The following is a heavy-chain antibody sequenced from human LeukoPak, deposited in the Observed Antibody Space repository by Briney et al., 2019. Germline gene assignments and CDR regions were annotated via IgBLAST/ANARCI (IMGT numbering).Heavy chain of an antibody. V-gene: IGHV3-72*01. CDR3: ARGSSGWYGDDAFDI. CDR1: GFTFSEHY. CDR2: TRNKANSYTT. D-gene: IGHD6-19*01. J-gene: IGHJ3*02. Sequence: GRSLRLSCAASGFTFSEHYMDWVRQAPGKGLEWVGRTRNKANSYTTEYAASVKGRFTISRDDSKNSLYLQMNSLKTEDTAVYYCARGSSGWYGDDAFDIWGQGTMVTVSS.